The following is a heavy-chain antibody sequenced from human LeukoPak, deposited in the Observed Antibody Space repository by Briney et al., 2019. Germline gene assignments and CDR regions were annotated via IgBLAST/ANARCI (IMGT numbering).Heavy chain of an antibody. CDR3: ASGQDYGDYAGGETYYFDY. CDR1: GGSISSGGYY. Sequence: SETLSPTCTVSGGSISSGGYYWSWIRQHPGKGLEWIGYIYYSGSTYYNPSLKSRVTISVDTSKNQFSLKLSSVTAADTAVYYCASGQDYGDYAGGETYYFDYWGQGTRVTVSS. V-gene: IGHV4-31*03. D-gene: IGHD4-17*01. J-gene: IGHJ4*02. CDR2: IYYSGST.